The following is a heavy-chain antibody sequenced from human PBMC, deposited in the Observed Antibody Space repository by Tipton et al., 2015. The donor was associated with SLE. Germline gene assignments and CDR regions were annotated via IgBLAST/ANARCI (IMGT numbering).Heavy chain of an antibody. Sequence: TLSLTCIVSGGSISSYYWNWIRQPAGKGLEWIGHIQPSGSTFYNPSLKSRVTMSLDTSKNQFSLKLSSVTAADTAVYYCARQGFVPGIAAAAPFDYWGQGTLVTVSS. CDR1: GGSISSYY. J-gene: IGHJ4*02. D-gene: IGHD6-13*01. V-gene: IGHV4-4*07. CDR2: IQPSGST. CDR3: ARQGFVPGIAAAAPFDY.